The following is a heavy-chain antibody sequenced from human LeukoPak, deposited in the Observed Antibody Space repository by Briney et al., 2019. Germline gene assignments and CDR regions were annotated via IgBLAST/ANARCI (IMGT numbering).Heavy chain of an antibody. D-gene: IGHD3-22*01. V-gene: IGHV3-23*01. CDR2: ISGCGGST. J-gene: IGHJ4*02. CDR3: AKRAEDSSGYYLYYFDY. Sequence: SGGSLRLSCAASGFTFSSYAMSWVRQAPGKGLKWVSSISGCGGSTYYADSVKGRFTISRDNSKNTLYLQMNSLRAEDTAVYYCAKRAEDSSGYYLYYFDYWGQGTLVTVSS. CDR1: GFTFSSYA.